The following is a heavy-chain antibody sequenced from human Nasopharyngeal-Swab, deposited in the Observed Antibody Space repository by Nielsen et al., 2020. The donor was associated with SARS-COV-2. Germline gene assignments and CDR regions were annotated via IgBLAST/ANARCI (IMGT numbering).Heavy chain of an antibody. J-gene: IGHJ6*02. V-gene: IGHV1-18*01. Sequence: ASVKVSCKASGYTFTSYGISWVRQAPGQGLEWMGWISAYNGNTNYAQKLQGRVTMTTDTSTSTAYMELRSLRSDDTAVYYCARGEIVVVPAASYYYYYGMDVWGQGTTVTLSS. CDR3: ARGEIVVVPAASYYYYYGMDV. CDR2: ISAYNGNT. CDR1: GYTFTSYG. D-gene: IGHD2-2*01.